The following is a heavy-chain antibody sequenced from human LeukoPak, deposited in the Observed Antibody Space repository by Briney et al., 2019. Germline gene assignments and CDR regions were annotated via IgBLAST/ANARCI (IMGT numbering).Heavy chain of an antibody. V-gene: IGHV3-30*18. CDR1: GFTFSSYW. D-gene: IGHD3-16*01. CDR2: ISYDGSNK. J-gene: IGHJ6*02. Sequence: GGSLRLSCAASGFTFSSYWMSWVRQAPGKGLEWVAVISYDGSNKYYADSVKGRFTISRDNSKNTLYLQMNSLRAEDTAVYYCAKDFGHYDYVWGSKTYYGMDVWGQGTTVTVSS. CDR3: AKDFGHYDYVWGSKTYYGMDV.